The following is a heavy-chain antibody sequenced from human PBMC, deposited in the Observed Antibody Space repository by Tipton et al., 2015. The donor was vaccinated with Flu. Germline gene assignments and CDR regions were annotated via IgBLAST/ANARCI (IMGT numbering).Heavy chain of an antibody. Sequence: TLSLTCTVSGGSISSGDYYWSWIRQPPGKGLEWIGYIYYSGSTYYNPSLKSRVTISVDTSKNQFSLKPSSVTAADTAVYYCARAPFSSSWYSFDYYYYGMDVWGQGTTVTVSS. CDR3: ARAPFSSSWYSFDYYYYGMDV. J-gene: IGHJ6*02. V-gene: IGHV4-30-4*01. D-gene: IGHD6-13*01. CDR1: GGSISSGDYY. CDR2: IYYSGST.